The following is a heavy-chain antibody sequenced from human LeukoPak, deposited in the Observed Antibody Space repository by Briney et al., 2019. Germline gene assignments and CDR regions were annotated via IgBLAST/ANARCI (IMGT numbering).Heavy chain of an antibody. CDR2: INDNGHS. D-gene: IGHD3-16*01. CDR1: GASMKNYY. J-gene: IGHJ4*02. Sequence: SETLSLTYTLSGASMKNYYWSWIRQPPGKGLEWIAYINDNGHSGYNPSLESRVTISVDTSKNHFSLRLRSVTAADSAVYYCARESADYVRGSFYDYWAQGILVTVSS. V-gene: IGHV4-59*12. CDR3: ARESADYVRGSFYDY.